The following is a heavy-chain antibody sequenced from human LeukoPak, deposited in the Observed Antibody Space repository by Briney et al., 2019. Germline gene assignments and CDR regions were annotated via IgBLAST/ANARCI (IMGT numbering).Heavy chain of an antibody. V-gene: IGHV3-11*01. J-gene: IGHJ4*02. CDR1: GFTFSDYY. D-gene: IGHD6-19*01. CDR2: ISSSGSTI. Sequence: PGGSLRLSCAASGFTFSDYYMSWIRQAPGQGLEWVSYISSSGSTIYYADSVKGRFTISRDNAKNSLYLQMNSLRAEDTAVYYCARWFTSGRGFFDYWGQGILVTVSS. CDR3: ARWFTSGRGFFDY.